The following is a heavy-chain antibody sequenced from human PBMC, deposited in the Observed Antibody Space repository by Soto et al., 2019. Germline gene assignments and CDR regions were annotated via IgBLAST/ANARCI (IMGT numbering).Heavy chain of an antibody. Sequence: GGSLRLSCAASGFIVTSNYMSWVRQAPGKGLEWVSVIYSDGTTNYAESVKGRFTISRDNSKNTVYLQMNSLRAEDTAVYYCAKGGPGASSGLFEYWGQGTLVTVSS. V-gene: IGHV3-53*01. D-gene: IGHD3-10*01. CDR1: GFIVTSNY. CDR2: IYSDGTT. CDR3: AKGGPGASSGLFEY. J-gene: IGHJ4*02.